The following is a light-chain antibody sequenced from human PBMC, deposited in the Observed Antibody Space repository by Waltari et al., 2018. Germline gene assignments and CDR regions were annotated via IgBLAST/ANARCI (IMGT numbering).Light chain of an antibody. Sequence: QLVLTQSPSASASLGASVKLTCTLSSGHSTNVIAWLQKRPEKGPRYLMKVNSDGSHNKGDESPDRFSGSSSGAGRYLTIASLQSEDEADYYCQTGGHGTWVFGGGTKLTVL. V-gene: IGLV4-69*01. CDR2: VNSDGSH. CDR3: QTGGHGTWV. J-gene: IGLJ3*02. CDR1: SGHSTNV.